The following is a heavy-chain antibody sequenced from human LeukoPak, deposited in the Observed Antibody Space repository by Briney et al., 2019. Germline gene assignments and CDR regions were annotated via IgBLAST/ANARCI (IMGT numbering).Heavy chain of an antibody. Sequence: TGGSLRLSCAASGFTFSSYAMHWVRQAPGXXLEWVAVXXYDGSNKYYADSVKGRFTISRDNSKNTLYLQMNSLRAEDTAVYYCARGTDLYYDFWSGYYSHWGQGTLVTVSS. V-gene: IGHV3-30-3*01. CDR3: ARGTDLYYDFWSGYYSH. CDR2: XXYDGSNK. D-gene: IGHD3-3*01. J-gene: IGHJ4*02. CDR1: GFTFSSYA.